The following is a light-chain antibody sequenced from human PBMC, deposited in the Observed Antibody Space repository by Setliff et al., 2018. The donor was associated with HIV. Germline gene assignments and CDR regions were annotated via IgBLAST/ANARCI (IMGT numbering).Light chain of an antibody. CDR2: SNT. CDR3: QSYDSSLSEYV. J-gene: IGLJ1*01. Sequence: QSVLGQPPSVSGAPGRRVTISCTGSSSNIGAGYGVHWYQQFPGTAPKLVIYSNTNRPSGVPDRFSGSKSGTSASLAITGLRGEDEADYYCQSYDSSLSEYVFGTGTKVTVL. V-gene: IGLV1-40*01. CDR1: SSNIGAGYG.